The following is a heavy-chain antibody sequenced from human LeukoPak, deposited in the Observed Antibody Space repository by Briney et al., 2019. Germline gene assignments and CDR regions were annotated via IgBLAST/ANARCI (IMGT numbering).Heavy chain of an antibody. Sequence: ASVKVSCKVSGYTLTELSMHWVRQAPGKGLEWMGGFDPEDGETIYAQKFQGRVTKPEDTSADTAYMELSSLRSEDTAVYYCATGTYGWIFDYWGQGTLVTVSS. CDR3: ATGTYGWIFDY. V-gene: IGHV1-24*01. CDR1: GYTLTELS. D-gene: IGHD4-17*01. J-gene: IGHJ4*02. CDR2: FDPEDGET.